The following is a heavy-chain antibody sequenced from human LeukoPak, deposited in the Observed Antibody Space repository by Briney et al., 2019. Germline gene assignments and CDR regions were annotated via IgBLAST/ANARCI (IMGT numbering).Heavy chain of an antibody. J-gene: IGHJ3*02. D-gene: IGHD2/OR15-2a*01. CDR2: ISNGGDYT. Sequence: PGGSLRLSCAASGLRFSDHKMNWIRQAPGKGLEWASYISNGGDYTNYAGSVKGRFTISRDNAQNSLYLQLNSLRADDTAVYYCARCNSASNTGGPFDIWGQEPVDPVSS. CDR3: ARCNSASNTGGPFDI. V-gene: IGHV3-11*03. CDR1: GLRFSDHK.